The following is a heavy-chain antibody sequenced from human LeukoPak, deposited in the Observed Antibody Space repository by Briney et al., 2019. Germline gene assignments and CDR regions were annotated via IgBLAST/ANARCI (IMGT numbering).Heavy chain of an antibody. CDR1: GFTFSSYA. CDR2: ISGSGGST. J-gene: IGHJ6*03. D-gene: IGHD2-2*01. CDR3: AKDLVPAAGYYYYYMDV. V-gene: IGHV3-23*01. Sequence: QSGGSLRLSCAASGFTFSSYAMSWVRQAPGKGLEWVSGISGSGGSTYYVDSVKGRFTISRDNSKNTLYLQMNSLRVEDTALYSCAKDLVPAAGYYYYYMDVWGKGTTVTVSS.